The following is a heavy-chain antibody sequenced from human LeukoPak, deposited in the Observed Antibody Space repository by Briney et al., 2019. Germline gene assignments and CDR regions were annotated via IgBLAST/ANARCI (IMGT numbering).Heavy chain of an antibody. V-gene: IGHV3-33*01. CDR2: IWYDGSIK. J-gene: IGHJ3*01. CDR1: GFTFSTYG. Sequence: GRSLRLSCAASGFTFSTYGMHWVRQASGKGLEWVAVIWYDGSIKYYADSVKGRFTISRDNSKNTLNLQMNSLRVEDTAVYYCARAVGPFDFWGQGTIVIVSS. CDR3: ARAVGPFDF.